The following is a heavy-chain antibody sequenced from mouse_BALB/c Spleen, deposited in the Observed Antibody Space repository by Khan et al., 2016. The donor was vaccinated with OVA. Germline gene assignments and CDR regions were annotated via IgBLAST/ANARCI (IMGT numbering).Heavy chain of an antibody. J-gene: IGHJ2*01. CDR1: GYSITSGYG. CDR3: AITARIKY. D-gene: IGHD1-2*01. Sequence: EVKLLESGPGLVKPSQSLSLTCTVTGYSITSGYGWNWIRQFPGNKLEWMGYISSSGSTNYNPYFKSRISINRDTSTNQFFRQLNSVTTKDTATDYCAITARIKYWGQGTTLTVAS. V-gene: IGHV3-2*02. CDR2: ISSSGST.